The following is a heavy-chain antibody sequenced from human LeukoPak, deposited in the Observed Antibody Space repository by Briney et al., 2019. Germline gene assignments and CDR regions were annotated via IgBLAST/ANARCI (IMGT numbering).Heavy chain of an antibody. CDR1: GYTFTCYY. CDR3: ARGYSSGWYGVGYYYYYMDV. J-gene: IGHJ6*03. D-gene: IGHD6-19*01. CDR2: INPNSGGT. Sequence: ASVKVSCKASGYTFTCYYMHWVRQAPGQGLEWMGWINPNSGGTNYAQKFQGRVTMTLDTSISTAYMELSRLRSDDTAVYYCARGYSSGWYGVGYYYYYMDVWGKGTTVTVSS. V-gene: IGHV1-2*02.